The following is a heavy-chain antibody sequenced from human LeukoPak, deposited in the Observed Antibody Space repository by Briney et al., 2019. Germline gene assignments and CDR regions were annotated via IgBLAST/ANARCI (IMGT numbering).Heavy chain of an antibody. V-gene: IGHV1-2*02. CDR1: GYTFTGYY. J-gene: IGHJ6*03. D-gene: IGHD4-17*01. CDR2: INPNSGGT. Sequence: GASVKVSCKASGYTFTGYYMHWVRQAPGQGLEWMGWINPNSGGTNYAQKFQGRVTMTRDTSISTAYMELSRLRSDDTAVYYCARDLYGDSYYYYYMDVWGQGTLVTVSS. CDR3: ARDLYGDSYYYYYMDV.